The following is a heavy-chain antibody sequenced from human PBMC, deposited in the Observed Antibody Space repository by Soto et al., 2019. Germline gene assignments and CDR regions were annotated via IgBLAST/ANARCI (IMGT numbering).Heavy chain of an antibody. CDR2: IFHSGCR. J-gene: IGHJ4*02. CDR3: ASMRTYGYWYFEY. V-gene: IGHV4-4*02. CDR1: GDSINNTYW. Sequence: SETLSLTCFVSGDSINNTYWCSWVRQAPGKGLERSGEIFHSGCRSYMPSLRGRITLSVDTSKNQFSLKLTSLTAADTAVYYCASMRTYGYWYFEYWGQGTLVTVSS. D-gene: IGHD5-18*01.